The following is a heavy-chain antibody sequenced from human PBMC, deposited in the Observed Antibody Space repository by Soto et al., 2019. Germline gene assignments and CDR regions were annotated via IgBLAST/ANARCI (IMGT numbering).Heavy chain of an antibody. CDR1: GFTFYNYA. J-gene: IGHJ4*02. V-gene: IGHV3-49*04. D-gene: IGHD6-19*01. CDR3: TKGYSSGWYNY. Sequence: SLRLSCAASGFTFYNYAMNWVRQAPGKGLEWVGFIRSKAYGGTTEYAASVKGRFTISRDDSKSIAYLQMNSLKTEDTAVYYCTKGYSSGWYNYWGQGTLVTVSS. CDR2: IRSKAYGGTT.